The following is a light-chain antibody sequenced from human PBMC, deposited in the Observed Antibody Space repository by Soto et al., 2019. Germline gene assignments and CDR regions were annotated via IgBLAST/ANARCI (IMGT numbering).Light chain of an antibody. CDR3: HQYYPYST. Sequence: DIQLTQSPSTLSAAVGDSVTITCRASQNIRNLLAWYQQKPGKAPKPLIFDASTLKTGVPSRFGGSGSGAEFNFTITGPQPDDFATYFCHQYYPYSTFGQGTRLDIK. CDR2: DAS. CDR1: QNIRNL. J-gene: IGKJ5*01. V-gene: IGKV1-5*01.